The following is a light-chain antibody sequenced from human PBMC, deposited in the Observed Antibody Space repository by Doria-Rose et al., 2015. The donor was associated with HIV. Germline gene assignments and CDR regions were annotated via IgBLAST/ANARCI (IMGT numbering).Light chain of an antibody. J-gene: IGKJ1*01. CDR1: QSFSSTY. Sequence: EIVLTQSPGTLSLSPGERATLSCRASQSFSSTYLAWYQQKPGQAPSLLIYDGSTRATGIPDRFSASGSGTDFTLTINAREPEDLALYYCHQYGTSWTFGQGTKVEI. V-gene: IGKV3-20*01. CDR3: HQYGTSWT. CDR2: DGS.